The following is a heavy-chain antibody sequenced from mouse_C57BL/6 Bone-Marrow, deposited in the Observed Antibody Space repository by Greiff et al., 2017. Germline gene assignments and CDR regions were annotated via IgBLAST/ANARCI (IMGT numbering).Heavy chain of an antibody. J-gene: IGHJ3*01. CDR2: IDPENGDT. CDR3: TRVAY. Sequence: EVKLMESGAELVRPGASVKLSCTASGFNIKDDYMHWVKQRPEQGLEWIGRIDPENGDTEYASKFQGKATITVDTSANTAYLPLSRLTSEDTAGYYCTRVAYWGQGTLVTVSA. CDR1: GFNIKDDY. V-gene: IGHV14-4*01.